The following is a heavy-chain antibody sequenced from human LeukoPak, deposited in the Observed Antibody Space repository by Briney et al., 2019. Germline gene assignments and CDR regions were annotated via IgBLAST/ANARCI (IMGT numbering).Heavy chain of an antibody. CDR1: GFTFHRYA. Sequence: GRSLRLSCAASGFTFHRYAMHWVRQAPGKGLEWVAVIWYDGSSEYYADSVKGRFTISRDNAKNSLYLQMNSLRAEDTAVYYCARLTGMGLPDYWGQGTLVTVSS. D-gene: IGHD3-9*01. CDR2: IWYDGSSE. V-gene: IGHV3-33*03. CDR3: ARLTGMGLPDY. J-gene: IGHJ4*02.